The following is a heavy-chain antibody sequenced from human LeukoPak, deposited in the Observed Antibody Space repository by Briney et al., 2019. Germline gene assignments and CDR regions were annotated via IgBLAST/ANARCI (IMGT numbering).Heavy chain of an antibody. Sequence: PSETLSLTCTVSGGSISSYYWSWIRQPPGKGLEWIGYIYYSGSTNYNPSLKSRVTISVDTSKNQFSLKLTSVTAADTAVYYCARRPNWGSNFDYWGQGTLVTVSS. J-gene: IGHJ4*02. CDR2: IYYSGST. D-gene: IGHD7-27*01. CDR1: GGSISSYY. CDR3: ARRPNWGSNFDY. V-gene: IGHV4-59*01.